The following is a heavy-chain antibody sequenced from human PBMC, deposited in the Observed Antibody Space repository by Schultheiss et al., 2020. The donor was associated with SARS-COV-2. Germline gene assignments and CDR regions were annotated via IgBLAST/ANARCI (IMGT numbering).Heavy chain of an antibody. CDR3: ARPPQTVYYYYMDV. Sequence: LKISCAASGFTFSTYTMNWVRQAPGKGLEWVSSISSRGTYIYYADSVKGRFTISRDNAQNSLYLQMNSLRAEDTAVYYCARPPQTVYYYYMDVWGKGTTVTVSS. V-gene: IGHV3-21*01. J-gene: IGHJ6*03. D-gene: IGHD4-17*01. CDR1: GFTFSTYT. CDR2: ISSRGTYI.